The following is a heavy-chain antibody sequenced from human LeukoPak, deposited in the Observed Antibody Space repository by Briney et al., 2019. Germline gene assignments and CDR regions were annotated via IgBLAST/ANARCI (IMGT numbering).Heavy chain of an antibody. D-gene: IGHD6-19*01. CDR1: GGSFGGYY. J-gene: IGHJ4*02. V-gene: IGHV4-34*01. CDR3: ASGGIAVAGTGNSFDY. CDR2: INHSGST. Sequence: ASETLSLTCAVYGGSFGGYYWSWIRQPPGKGLEWIGEINHSGSTNYNPSPKSRVTISVDTSKNQFSLKLSSVTAADTAVYYCASGGIAVAGTGNSFDYWGQGTLVTVSS.